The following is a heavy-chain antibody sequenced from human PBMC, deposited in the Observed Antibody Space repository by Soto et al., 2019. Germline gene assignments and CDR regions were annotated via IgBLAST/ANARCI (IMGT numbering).Heavy chain of an antibody. Sequence: SETLSLTCTVSGGSISSYYWSWIRQPPGKGLEWIGYIYYSGSTNYNPSLKSRVTISVDTSKNQFSLKLSSVTAADTAVYYCARESGYCSSTSCYAADNYYYYYMDVWGKGTTVTVSS. V-gene: IGHV4-59*01. J-gene: IGHJ6*03. CDR3: ARESGYCSSTSCYAADNYYYYYMDV. CDR2: IYYSGST. D-gene: IGHD2-2*01. CDR1: GGSISSYY.